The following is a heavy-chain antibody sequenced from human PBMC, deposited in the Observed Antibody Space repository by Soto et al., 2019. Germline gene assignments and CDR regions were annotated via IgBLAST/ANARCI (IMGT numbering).Heavy chain of an antibody. V-gene: IGHV4-39*01. CDR3: ARGSSWTPTGWFDP. CDR1: GGSISSSSYY. Sequence: SETLSLTCTVSGGSISSSSYYWGWIRQPPGKGLEWIGSTYYSGSTYYNPSLKSRVTISVDTSKNQFSLKLSSVTAADTAVYYCARGSSWTPTGWFDPWGQGTLVTVSS. D-gene: IGHD6-13*01. CDR2: TYYSGST. J-gene: IGHJ5*02.